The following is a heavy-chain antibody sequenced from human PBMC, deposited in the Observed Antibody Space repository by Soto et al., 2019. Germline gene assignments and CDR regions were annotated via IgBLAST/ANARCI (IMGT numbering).Heavy chain of an antibody. Sequence: QVQLQESGPGLMKPSETLSLTCTVSGASISDYYWSWIRQPAGKGLECIGRIYASGNTNYNPSLKSRVTMSVDTSKNQFSLTLNSVTAADTAVYYCARESRSALGTVEHWGRGTLVTVSS. J-gene: IGHJ4*02. CDR2: IYASGNT. CDR3: ARESRSALGTVEH. V-gene: IGHV4-4*07. D-gene: IGHD6-13*01. CDR1: GASISDYY.